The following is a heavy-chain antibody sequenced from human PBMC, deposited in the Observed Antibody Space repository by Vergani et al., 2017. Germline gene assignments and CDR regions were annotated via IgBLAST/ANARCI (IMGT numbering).Heavy chain of an antibody. CDR1: GFTFSSYA. J-gene: IGHJ6*03. Sequence: VELLESGGGLAQPGGSLRLSCAASGFTFSSYAMSWVRQAPGKGLEWVSAISGSGGSTYYADSVKGRFTISRDNSKNTLYLQMNSLRAEDTAVYYCASNPRWPDYYYYYMDVWGKGTTVTVSS. V-gene: IGHV3-23*01. CDR2: ISGSGGST. D-gene: IGHD4-23*01. CDR3: ASNPRWPDYYYYYMDV.